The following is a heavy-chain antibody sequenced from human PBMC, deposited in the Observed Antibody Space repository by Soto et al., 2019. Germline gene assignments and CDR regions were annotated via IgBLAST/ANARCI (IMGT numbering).Heavy chain of an antibody. CDR1: GYTFSTYA. D-gene: IGHD3-10*01. J-gene: IGHJ4*02. Sequence: QVQLVQSGAEERKPGASVKVSCKASGYTFSTYAMHWVRRAPGQSLEWMGWFNGGNGNRKYSQKFEAGVTITTDTAASTAYMELNMLRSEDTAVYYGARGNVRGGCLDYWGQGTLVSVSS. CDR3: ARGNVRGGCLDY. CDR2: FNGGNGNR. V-gene: IGHV1-3*05.